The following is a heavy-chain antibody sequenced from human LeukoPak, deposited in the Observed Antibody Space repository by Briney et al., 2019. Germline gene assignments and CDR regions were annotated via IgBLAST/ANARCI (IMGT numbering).Heavy chain of an antibody. Sequence: GSPRLSCAPSGFTFSNYAMSSVRPAPGKRLEWVSPGSGSGDTTYYAESVEGRFTLSRDNSKNTLYLQINSQRDEDAAVYYCEKDGGVAVAGYFDCWGQGALVTVSS. CDR3: EKDGGVAVAGYFDC. V-gene: IGHV3-23*01. CDR1: GFTFSNYA. D-gene: IGHD6-19*01. CDR2: GSGSGDTT. J-gene: IGHJ4*02.